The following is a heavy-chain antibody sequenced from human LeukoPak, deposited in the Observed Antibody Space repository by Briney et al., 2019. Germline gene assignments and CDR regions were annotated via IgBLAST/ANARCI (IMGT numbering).Heavy chain of an antibody. CDR2: INCNGGST. V-gene: IGHV3-20*01. CDR1: GFTFDDYG. J-gene: IGHJ6*03. CDR3: ARDSSERAAAGKHYYYYYMDL. D-gene: IGHD6-13*01. Sequence: GGSLRLSCAASGFTFDDYGMSWVRQAPGKGLEWVSGINCNGGSTGYADSVKGRFTISRDNAKNSLYLHMNSLRAEHTAFYHRARDSSERAAAGKHYYYYYMDLWGKGTTVTVSS.